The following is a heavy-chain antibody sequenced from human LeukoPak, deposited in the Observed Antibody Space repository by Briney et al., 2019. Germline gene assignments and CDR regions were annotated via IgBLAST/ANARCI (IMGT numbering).Heavy chain of an antibody. V-gene: IGHV1-2*06. J-gene: IGHJ4*02. CDR3: ARRARSTSCYYSDY. Sequence: ASVKVSCKASGYTFTGYYMHWVRQAPGQGLEWMGRINPNSGGTNYAQKFQGRVTMTRDTSISTAYMELSRLRSDDTAVYYCARRARSTSCYYSDYWGQGTLVTVSS. D-gene: IGHD2-2*01. CDR2: INPNSGGT. CDR1: GYTFTGYY.